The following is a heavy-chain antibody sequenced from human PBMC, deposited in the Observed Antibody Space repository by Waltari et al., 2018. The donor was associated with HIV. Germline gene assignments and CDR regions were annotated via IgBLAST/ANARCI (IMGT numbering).Heavy chain of an antibody. J-gene: IGHJ4*02. D-gene: IGHD2-15*01. Sequence: QVQLVQSGAEVKKPGASVKVSCKASGYTFNGYYMHWVRQAPGQGLEWMGWINPNRGGTNDAPKLQVRVTMTRDTSISTAYMELSRLRSDDTAVYYCARTFLYCSGGTCYFDYWGQGTLVTVSS. V-gene: IGHV1-2*02. CDR1: GYTFNGYY. CDR3: ARTFLYCSGGTCYFDY. CDR2: INPNRGGT.